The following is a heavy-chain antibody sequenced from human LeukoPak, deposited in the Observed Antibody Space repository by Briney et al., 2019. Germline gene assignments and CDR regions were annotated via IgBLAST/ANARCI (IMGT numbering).Heavy chain of an antibody. CDR3: ARVTYSSSSISLDAFDI. V-gene: IGHV4-4*07. J-gene: IGHJ3*02. D-gene: IGHD6-6*01. Sequence: SETLSLTCTVSGGSITSYYWSWIRQPAGKGLEWIGRIYSSGSTNYNPSLRSRVTMSVDTSKNQFSLKLSSVTAADTAVYYCARVTYSSSSISLDAFDIWGQGTMVTVSS. CDR1: GGSITSYY. CDR2: IYSSGST.